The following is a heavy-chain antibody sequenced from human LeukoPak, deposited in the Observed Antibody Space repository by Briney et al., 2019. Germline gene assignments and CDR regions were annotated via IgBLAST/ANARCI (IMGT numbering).Heavy chain of an antibody. CDR2: IPSKTDGGTT. Sequence: PGLTLGLFYAASGHIFPNAYIIWARDSPTRALECIGRIPSKTDGGTTDYAAPLKGGFTISRDDSENTLYLQMNSLKTEETAVYYCTTVFAYGPDYWGQGTLVTVSS. CDR1: GHIFPNAY. V-gene: IGHV3-15*01. D-gene: IGHD3-10*01. CDR3: TTVFAYGPDY. J-gene: IGHJ4*02.